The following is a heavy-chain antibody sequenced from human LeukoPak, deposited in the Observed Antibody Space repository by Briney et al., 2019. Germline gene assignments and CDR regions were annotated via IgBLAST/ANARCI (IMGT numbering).Heavy chain of an antibody. CDR1: GGTFSSYA. Sequence: ASVKVSCKASGGTFSSYAISWVRQAPGQGLEWMGRIIPIFGIANYAQKFQGRVTITADKSTSTAYMELSSLRSEDTAVYYCARDRALPEGSRDGYNPGAFFDYWGQGTLVTVSS. J-gene: IGHJ4*02. V-gene: IGHV1-69*04. CDR2: IIPIFGIA. CDR3: ARDRALPEGSRDGYNPGAFFDY. D-gene: IGHD5-24*01.